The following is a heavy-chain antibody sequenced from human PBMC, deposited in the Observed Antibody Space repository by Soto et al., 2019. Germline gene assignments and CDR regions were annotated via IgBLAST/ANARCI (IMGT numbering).Heavy chain of an antibody. Sequence: QVQLVQSGAEVKRPGSSVKVSCKASGGMFSTYAFSWVRQAPGQGLEWMEQIIPMFGSPNYAQKLQGRVTITADKSTSTAYMELNTLRSEDTAVYYCAGGGKEDGYIFDSWGQGTLVAVSS. D-gene: IGHD5-12*01. CDR1: GGMFSTYA. J-gene: IGHJ5*01. CDR3: AGGGKEDGYIFDS. V-gene: IGHV1-69*06. CDR2: IIPMFGSP.